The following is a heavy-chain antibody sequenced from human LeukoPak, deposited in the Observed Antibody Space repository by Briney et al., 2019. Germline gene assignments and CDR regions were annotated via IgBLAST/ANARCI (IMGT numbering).Heavy chain of an antibody. D-gene: IGHD3-22*01. Sequence: SETLSLTCTVSGGSISNYYWSWIRQPPGKGLEWVGYIYYTGSTTYNPSLQSRVSISVDTSRNQFSLKLSSVTAADTAVYYCARFDSSGYYVVYWGQGTLVTVSS. CDR2: IYYTGST. J-gene: IGHJ4*02. CDR1: GGSISNYY. V-gene: IGHV4-59*01. CDR3: ARFDSSGYYVVY.